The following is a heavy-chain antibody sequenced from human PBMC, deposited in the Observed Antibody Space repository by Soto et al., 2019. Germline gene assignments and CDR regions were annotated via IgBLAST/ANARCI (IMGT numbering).Heavy chain of an antibody. J-gene: IGHJ4*02. V-gene: IGHV3-13*04. Sequence: EVQLVESGGGLVQPGGSLRLSCSASGFTFSSYVMHWVRQGTGKGLEWVSAIGTTGDTYYAGSVKGRFTNSRENAKNSLYLQMNSLRAGDTAIYFCARAIGPTLFDYWGQGTLVTVSS. CDR3: ARAIGPTLFDY. D-gene: IGHD3-22*01. CDR2: IGTTGDT. CDR1: GFTFSSYV.